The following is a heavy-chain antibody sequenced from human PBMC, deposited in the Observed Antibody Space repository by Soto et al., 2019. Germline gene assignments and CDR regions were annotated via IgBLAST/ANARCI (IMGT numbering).Heavy chain of an antibody. Sequence: QLQLQESGPGLVKPSETLSLTCTVSGGSFSSSNYYWGWIRQPPGKGLEWIGDIHHSGSTYYNPSLKSRVTISVDTSKNQFSLKLSSVTAADTAVYYCARHHQFGSSSEYYFDYWGQGTLVTVSS. CDR3: ARHHQFGSSSEYYFDY. CDR2: IHHSGST. J-gene: IGHJ4*02. CDR1: GGSFSSSNYY. V-gene: IGHV4-39*01. D-gene: IGHD6-6*01.